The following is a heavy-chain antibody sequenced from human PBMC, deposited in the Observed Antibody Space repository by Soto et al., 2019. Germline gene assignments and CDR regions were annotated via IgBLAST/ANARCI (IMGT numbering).Heavy chain of an antibody. Sequence: QVKLVQSGAEVKKPGASVKVSCKASGYTFTNYAMHWVRQAPGQRLEWMGWINAGDGNTKYSQKFQGRVTITTDTSASTAYMELSSLRSEDTAVYYCARDRIHSGYDEWGQGTLVTVSS. CDR3: ARDRIHSGYDE. V-gene: IGHV1-3*01. CDR2: INAGDGNT. J-gene: IGHJ4*02. CDR1: GYTFTNYA. D-gene: IGHD5-12*01.